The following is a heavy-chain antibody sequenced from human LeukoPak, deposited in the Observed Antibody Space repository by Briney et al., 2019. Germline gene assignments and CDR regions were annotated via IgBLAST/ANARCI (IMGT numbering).Heavy chain of an antibody. V-gene: IGHV1-2*02. J-gene: IGHJ4*02. D-gene: IGHD3-9*01. CDR1: GYTFTRYY. CDR2: INPNSGGT. Sequence: ASVKVSCKASGYTFTRYYMHWVRQAPGQGLEWMGWINPNSGGTNYAQKFQGRVTMTRDTSISTAYMELSRLRSDDTAVYYCARSRYFDWLFYFDYWGQGTLVTVSS. CDR3: ARSRYFDWLFYFDY.